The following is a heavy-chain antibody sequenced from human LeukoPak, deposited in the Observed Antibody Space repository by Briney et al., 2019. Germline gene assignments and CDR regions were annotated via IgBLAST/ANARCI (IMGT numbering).Heavy chain of an antibody. D-gene: IGHD2-21*02. Sequence: SVKVSCKASGGTFSSYAISWVRQAPGQGLEWMGGIIPIFGTANYAQKFQGRVTITADESTSTAYMEPSSLRSEDTAVYYCARSSVVTAITPFGYWGQGTLVTVSS. CDR3: ARSSVVTAITPFGY. CDR2: IIPIFGTA. J-gene: IGHJ4*02. V-gene: IGHV1-69*01. CDR1: GGTFSSYA.